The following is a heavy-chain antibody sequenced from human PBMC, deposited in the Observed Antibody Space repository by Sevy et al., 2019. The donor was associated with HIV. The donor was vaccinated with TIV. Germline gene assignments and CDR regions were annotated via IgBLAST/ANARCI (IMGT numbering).Heavy chain of an antibody. CDR3: ARGGDDYYDSSGYYTFDY. J-gene: IGHJ4*02. Sequence: GGSPRLSCAASGFTVSSNYMSWVRQAPGKGLEWVSVIYSGGSTYYADSVKGRFTISRDNSKNTLYLQMNSLRAEDTAVYYCARGGDDYYDSSGYYTFDYWGQGTLVTVSS. CDR1: GFTVSSNY. CDR2: IYSGGST. V-gene: IGHV3-53*01. D-gene: IGHD3-22*01.